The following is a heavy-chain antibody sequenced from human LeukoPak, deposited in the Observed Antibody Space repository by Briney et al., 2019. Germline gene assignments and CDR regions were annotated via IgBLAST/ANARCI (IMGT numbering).Heavy chain of an antibody. Sequence: GGSLRLSCAASGFTFSIYAMNWVRQAPGKGLEWVSVIGGSADSADYADSVKGRFTISRDNSKNTLYLQINSLRAEDTAVYYCAKCILTGYYKGYMDVWGKGTTVTISS. CDR2: IGGSADSA. D-gene: IGHD3-9*01. V-gene: IGHV3-23*01. J-gene: IGHJ6*03. CDR3: AKCILTGYYKGYMDV. CDR1: GFTFSIYA.